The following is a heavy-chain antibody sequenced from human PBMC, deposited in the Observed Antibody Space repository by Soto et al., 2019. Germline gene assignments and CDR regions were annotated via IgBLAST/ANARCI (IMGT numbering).Heavy chain of an antibody. J-gene: IGHJ4*02. D-gene: IGHD3-22*01. CDR2: IIPIFGTA. Sequence: QVQLVQSGAEVKKPGSSVKVSCKASGGTFSSYAISWVRQAPGQGLEWMGGIIPIFGTANYAQKFQGRVTITADESTSTAYMELSSMRSEDTAVYYCHLGRPITMIVVVQEDYFDYWGQGTLVTVSP. CDR1: GGTFSSYA. CDR3: HLGRPITMIVVVQEDYFDY. V-gene: IGHV1-69*01.